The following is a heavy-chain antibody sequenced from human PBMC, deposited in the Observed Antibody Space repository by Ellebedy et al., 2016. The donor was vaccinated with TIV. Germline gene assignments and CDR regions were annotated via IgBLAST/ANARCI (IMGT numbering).Heavy chain of an antibody. Sequence: SETLSLTXTVSGGSMSSYYWIWIRKPAGKGLEWIGRMFSSGGPDYNPSLKSRVTMSVDTSKNQFSLKLSSVTAADTAVYYCARLPAIPTSLAWFDPWGQGILVTVSS. J-gene: IGHJ5*02. D-gene: IGHD2-2*01. V-gene: IGHV4-4*07. CDR1: GGSMSSYY. CDR2: MFSSGGP. CDR3: ARLPAIPTSLAWFDP.